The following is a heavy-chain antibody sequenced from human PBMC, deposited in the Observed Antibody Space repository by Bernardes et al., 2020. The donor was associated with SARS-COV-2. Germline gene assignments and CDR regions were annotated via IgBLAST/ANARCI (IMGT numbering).Heavy chain of an antibody. CDR3: ASVASSGWSPHGYFDY. J-gene: IGHJ4*02. V-gene: IGHV5-51*01. D-gene: IGHD6-19*01. CDR1: GYSFTSYW. Sequence: GESLKISCKGSGYSFTSYWIGWVRQMPGKGLEWMGIIYPGDSDTRYSPSFQGQVTISADKSISTAYLQWSSLKASDTAMYYCASVASSGWSPHGYFDYWGQGTTVTVSS. CDR2: IYPGDSDT.